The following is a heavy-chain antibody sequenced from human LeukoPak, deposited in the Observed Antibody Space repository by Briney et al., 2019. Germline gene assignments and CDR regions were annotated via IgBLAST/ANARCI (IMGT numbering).Heavy chain of an antibody. CDR2: IYTGGST. J-gene: IGHJ2*01. D-gene: IGHD3-22*01. CDR1: GFNVSTNQ. Sequence: GGSLRLSCAVSGFNVSTNQMSWVRQVPGRSLGWVAAIYTGGSTYYADSVKGRFTISRDNSKNTVFLEMTRLSGADTAVYYCVRERLRKMVVVRWYFDLWGRGTLVTVSS. CDR3: VRERLRKMVVVRWYFDL. V-gene: IGHV3-53*01.